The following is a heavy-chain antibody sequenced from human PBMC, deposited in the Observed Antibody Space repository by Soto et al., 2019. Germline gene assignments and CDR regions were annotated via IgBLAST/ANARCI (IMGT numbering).Heavy chain of an antibody. V-gene: IGHV3-23*01. D-gene: IGHD3-9*01. CDR1: GFTFSSYV. Sequence: EVQLLESGGGLVQPGGSLRLSCAASGFTFSSYVMSWVRQAPGKGLEWVSAISGSGGSTYYADSVKGRFTISRDNSKNTLYLQMNSLKAEDKAVYYCAKARTYYDILTGDYWGQGTLVTVSS. CDR2: ISGSGGST. CDR3: AKARTYYDILTGDY. J-gene: IGHJ4*02.